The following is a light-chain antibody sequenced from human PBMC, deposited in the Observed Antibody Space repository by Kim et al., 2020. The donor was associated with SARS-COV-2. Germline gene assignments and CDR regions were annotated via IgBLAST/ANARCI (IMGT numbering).Light chain of an antibody. CDR2: EVT. V-gene: IGLV2-23*02. Sequence: GQSITISCTGTSSDVGYSDFVSWYQQHPGKVPKLTIYEVTERPSGVSSRFYGSKSGNTASLTISGLQAEDEADYYCSSYTSSSTFVFGGGTQLTVL. CDR3: SSYTSSSTFV. CDR1: SSDVGYSDF. J-gene: IGLJ2*01.